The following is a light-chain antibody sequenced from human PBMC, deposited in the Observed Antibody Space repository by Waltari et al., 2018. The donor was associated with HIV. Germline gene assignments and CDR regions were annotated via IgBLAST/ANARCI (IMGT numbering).Light chain of an antibody. J-gene: IGLJ2*01. V-gene: IGLV3-21*02. CDR1: NIGSKS. CDR2: DDS. CDR3: QVGHSSNDHPDGV. Sequence: SYVLTQPPSVSVAPGQTARITCGGNNIGSKSVHWYQQKPGQAPVLVVYDDSDRPSGVAEGSSSTNSGNTTTLTSTRVEAGDEAYYYCQVGHSSNDHPDGVVGGGTKLTVL.